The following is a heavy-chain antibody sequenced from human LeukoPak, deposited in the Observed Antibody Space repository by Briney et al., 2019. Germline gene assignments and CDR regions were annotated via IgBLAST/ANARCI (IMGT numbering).Heavy chain of an antibody. J-gene: IGHJ4*02. Sequence: GGSLRLSCAASGFTFSSVDFHWVRQAPGKGLEWVASISYDGRYKYYAGSVKGRFTISRDNSRTTLSLQMNSLTADDTAVYYCTKAPRDNGIDCWGQGTLVTVSS. CDR3: TKAPRDNGIDC. D-gene: IGHD1-26*01. CDR2: ISYDGRYK. CDR1: GFTFSSVD. V-gene: IGHV3-30*18.